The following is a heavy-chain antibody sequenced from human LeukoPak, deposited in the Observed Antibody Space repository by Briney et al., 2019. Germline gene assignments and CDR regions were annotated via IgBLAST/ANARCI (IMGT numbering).Heavy chain of an antibody. D-gene: IGHD3-10*01. J-gene: IGHJ4*02. CDR3: ARRRRVARLWFGGIYYFDY. Sequence: PSETLSLTCAVYGGSFSVYYWSWIRQPPGKGLEWIGEINHSGSTNYNPSLKSRVTISVDTSKNQFSLKLSSVTAADTAVYYCARRRRVARLWFGGIYYFDYWGQGTLVTVSS. V-gene: IGHV4-34*01. CDR1: GGSFSVYY. CDR2: INHSGST.